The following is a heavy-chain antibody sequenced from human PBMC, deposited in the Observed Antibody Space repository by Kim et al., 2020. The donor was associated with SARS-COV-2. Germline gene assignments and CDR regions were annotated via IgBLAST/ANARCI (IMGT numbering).Heavy chain of an antibody. J-gene: IGHJ6*02. V-gene: IGHV3-30*04. CDR1: GFTFSSYA. CDR3: ARELTYYGMDV. D-gene: IGHD7-27*01. Sequence: GGSLRLSCAASGFTFSSYAMHWVRQAPGKGLEWVAVISYDGSNKYYSDSVKGRFTISRDNSKNTLYLQMNSLRAEDTAVYYCARELTYYGMDVWGQGTTVTVSS. CDR2: ISYDGSNK.